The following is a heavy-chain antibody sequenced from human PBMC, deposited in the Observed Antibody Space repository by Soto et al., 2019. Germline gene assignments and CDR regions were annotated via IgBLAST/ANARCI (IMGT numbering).Heavy chain of an antibody. J-gene: IGHJ4*02. Sequence: QTLSLTCAICGDSASINVATWSWNRHSPSRGLEWLGRACCRSRWQYEYATSVRSRITIIPDTSKNQSSLQLTSVTPEGTAVYYCARYPPDLYSGFDSWGQGSLVTVSS. CDR3: ARYPPDLYSGFDS. CDR1: GDSASINVAT. D-gene: IGHD3-16*01. CDR2: ACCRSRWQY. V-gene: IGHV6-1*01.